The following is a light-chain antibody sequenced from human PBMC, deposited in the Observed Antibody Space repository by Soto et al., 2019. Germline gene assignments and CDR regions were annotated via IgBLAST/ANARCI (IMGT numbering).Light chain of an antibody. CDR1: QSVSSY. CDR3: QQRSNWPLT. V-gene: IGKV3-11*01. CDR2: DSS. J-gene: IGKJ4*01. Sequence: EVVLTQSPGTLSLSPGERATLSCRASQSVSSYLAWYQQKPGQAPRLLISDSSDRATGIPARFSGRGSGTDFTLTISSLEPEESAVYYCQQRSNWPLTFGGGTKVEI.